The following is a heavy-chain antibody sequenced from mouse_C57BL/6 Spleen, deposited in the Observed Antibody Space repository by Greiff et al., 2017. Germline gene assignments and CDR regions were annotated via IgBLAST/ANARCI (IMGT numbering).Heavy chain of an antibody. J-gene: IGHJ2*01. CDR1: GYTFTDYN. Sequence: EVKLQQSGPELVKPGASVKMSCKASGYTFTDYNMHWVKQSHGKSLEWIGYINPNNGGISYNQKFKGKATLTVNKSSSTAYMELRNLTSEDSAVYYCAKKLGGFDYWGQGTTLTVSS. V-gene: IGHV1-22*01. D-gene: IGHD4-1*01. CDR3: AKKLGGFDY. CDR2: INPNNGGI.